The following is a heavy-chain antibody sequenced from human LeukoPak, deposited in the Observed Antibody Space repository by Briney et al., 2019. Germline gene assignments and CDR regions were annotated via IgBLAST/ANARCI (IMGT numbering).Heavy chain of an antibody. CDR1: GFTFSTYG. CDR3: VKTGDSSGWYDFDY. D-gene: IGHD6-19*01. Sequence: GTSLRLSCPASGFTFSTYGMHSVRQAPGKGLEWVAVISHDGSNTYYADSVKGRFTISRDNSKNTLYLQMNSMRAEDTAVYYCVKTGDSSGWYDFDYWGQGTLVTVSS. J-gene: IGHJ4*02. V-gene: IGHV3-30*18. CDR2: ISHDGSNT.